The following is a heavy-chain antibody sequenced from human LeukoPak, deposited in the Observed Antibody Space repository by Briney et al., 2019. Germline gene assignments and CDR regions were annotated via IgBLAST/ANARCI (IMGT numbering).Heavy chain of an antibody. V-gene: IGHV4-34*01. Sequence: SXXLXLTCAVYGGSFSGYYWSWIRQPPGKGLEWIGEINHSGSTNYNPSLKRRVTISVDTSKNQFSLKLSSVTAADTAVYYCARGRARRTYTIFGLGWFDPWGQGTLVTVSS. CDR2: INHSGST. D-gene: IGHD3-3*01. CDR3: ARGRARRTYTIFGLGWFDP. J-gene: IGHJ5*02. CDR1: GGSFSGYY.